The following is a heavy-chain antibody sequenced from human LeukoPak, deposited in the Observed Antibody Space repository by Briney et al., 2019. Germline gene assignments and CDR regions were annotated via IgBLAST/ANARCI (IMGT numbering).Heavy chain of an antibody. J-gene: IGHJ4*02. Sequence: GGSLRLSCAASGFTFSDYYMTWIRQTPGKGLEWVSYISISGTTTFYVDSVKGRFTISRDNTKNSLYLQMNSLRAEDTAMYYCARGTMASDFWGQGTLVTLSS. CDR1: GFTFSDYY. D-gene: IGHD3-10*01. V-gene: IGHV3-11*01. CDR3: ARGTMASDF. CDR2: ISISGTTT.